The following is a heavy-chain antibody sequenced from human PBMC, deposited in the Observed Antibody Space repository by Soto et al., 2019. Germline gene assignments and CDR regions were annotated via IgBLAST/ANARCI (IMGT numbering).Heavy chain of an antibody. Sequence: QTLSLTCAISVDSVSSNNAAWNWIRQSPSRGLEWLGRTYYRSMWHSGYAVSVRSRISISPDTSKIQFPLKLSSVTDADTAVYYCARRDPYNWFDPWGQGTLVTVSS. J-gene: IGHJ5*02. CDR3: ARRDPYNWFDP. CDR1: VDSVSSNNAA. V-gene: IGHV6-1*01. CDR2: TYYRSMWHS.